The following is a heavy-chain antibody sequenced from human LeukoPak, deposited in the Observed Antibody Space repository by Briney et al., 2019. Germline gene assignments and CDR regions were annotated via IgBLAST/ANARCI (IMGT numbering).Heavy chain of an antibody. V-gene: IGHV4-31*11. Sequence: SGTLSLTCAVSGDSISSDIWWNWVRQHPGKGLEWIGYIYYSGSTYYNPSLKSRVTISVDTSKNQFSLKLSSVTAADTAVYYCARGTIFGVVMAYYGMDVWGQGTTVTVSS. J-gene: IGHJ6*02. CDR1: GDSISSDIW. CDR3: ARGTIFGVVMAYYGMDV. D-gene: IGHD3-3*01. CDR2: IYYSGST.